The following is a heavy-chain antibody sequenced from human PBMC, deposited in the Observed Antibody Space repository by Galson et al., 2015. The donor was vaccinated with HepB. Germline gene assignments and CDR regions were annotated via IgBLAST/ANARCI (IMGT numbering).Heavy chain of an antibody. V-gene: IGHV3-11*01. D-gene: IGHD1-26*01. CDR2: ISSSGSTI. CDR1: GFTFSDYY. J-gene: IGHJ4*02. Sequence: SLRLSCAASGFTFSDYYMSWIRQAPGKELEWVSYISSSGSTIYYADSVKGRFTISRDNAKNSLYLQMNSLRAEDTAVYYCARDHLRGGAGNWYYFDYWGQGTLVTVSS. CDR3: ARDHLRGGAGNWYYFDY.